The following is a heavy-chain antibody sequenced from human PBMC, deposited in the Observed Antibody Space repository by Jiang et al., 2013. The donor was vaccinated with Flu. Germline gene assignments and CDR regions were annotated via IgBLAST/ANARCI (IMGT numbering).Heavy chain of an antibody. J-gene: IGHJ4*02. CDR1: GGTFSSYA. D-gene: IGHD5-18*01. V-gene: IGHV1-69*04. CDR2: THPYPWYS. Sequence: KASGGTFSSYAISWVRQAPGQGLEWMGRTHPYPWYSKLRTEVPGQSHDYRGKSTSTAYMELSSLRSEDTAVYYCARPPALGYSYGYAYWGQGTLVTVSS. CDR3: ARPPALGYSYGYAY.